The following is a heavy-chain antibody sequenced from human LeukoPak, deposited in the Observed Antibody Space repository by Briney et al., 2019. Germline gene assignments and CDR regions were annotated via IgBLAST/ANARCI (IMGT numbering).Heavy chain of an antibody. D-gene: IGHD1-26*01. Sequence: GASVKVSCKASVYTFSIYGISWVRQAPGQGLAWVGWISTSNSLTRYPEKFQDRVTLTTDASTSTAYMELRSLRSDDAAVYYCARPTASYDTLDIWGQGTRVTVSS. CDR1: VYTFSIYG. V-gene: IGHV1-18*01. J-gene: IGHJ3*02. CDR3: ARPTASYDTLDI. CDR2: ISTSNSLT.